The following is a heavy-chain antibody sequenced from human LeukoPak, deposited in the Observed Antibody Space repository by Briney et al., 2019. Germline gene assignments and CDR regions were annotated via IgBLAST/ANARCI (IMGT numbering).Heavy chain of an antibody. CDR2: ISYDGSNK. J-gene: IGHJ4*02. CDR3: AKGQVLRFLEWSPFDY. D-gene: IGHD3-3*01. V-gene: IGHV3-30-3*01. Sequence: PGGSLRLSCAASGFTFSSYAMHWVRQAPGKGLEWVAVISYDGSNKYYADSVKGRFTISRDNSKNTLYLQMNSLRAEDTAVYYCAKGQVLRFLEWSPFDYWGQGTLVTVSS. CDR1: GFTFSSYA.